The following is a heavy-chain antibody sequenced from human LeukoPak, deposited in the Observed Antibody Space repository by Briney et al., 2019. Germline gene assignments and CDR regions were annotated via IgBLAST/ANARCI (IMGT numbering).Heavy chain of an antibody. CDR2: INSRGNTK. V-gene: IGHV3-48*03. Sequence: GGSLRLSCVVSGFTFSGYEMNWVRQAPGKGLEWVSYINSRGNTKYYADSVKGRFTISRDNAKNSLYLQMNSLRAEDTALYYCARDQSWSPDCWGQGTLVTVSS. J-gene: IGHJ4*02. CDR3: ARDQSWSPDC. CDR1: GFTFSGYE. D-gene: IGHD6-13*01.